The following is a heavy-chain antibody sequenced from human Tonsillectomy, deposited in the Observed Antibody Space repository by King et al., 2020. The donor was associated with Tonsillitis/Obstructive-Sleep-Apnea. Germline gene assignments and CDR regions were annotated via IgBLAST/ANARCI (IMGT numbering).Heavy chain of an antibody. CDR3: AKDLIIAVAGTPGDAFDI. Sequence: VQLVESGGGLVQSGRSLRLSCAASGFNFDDYAMYWVRQAAGKGLEWVSGISWNSGSIGYADSVKGRFTISRDNAKNSLYLQMNSLRPEDTALYFCAKDLIIAVAGTPGDAFDIWGQGTMVTVSS. CDR2: ISWNSGSI. V-gene: IGHV3-9*01. J-gene: IGHJ3*02. CDR1: GFNFDDYA. D-gene: IGHD6-13*01.